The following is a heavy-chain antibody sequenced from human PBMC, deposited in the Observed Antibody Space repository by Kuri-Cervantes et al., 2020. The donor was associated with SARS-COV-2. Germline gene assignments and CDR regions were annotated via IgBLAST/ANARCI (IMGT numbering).Heavy chain of an antibody. CDR3: ARVGGGYVDY. Sequence: SETLSLTCAVYGGSFSGYYWSWIRQPPGKGLEWIGEINHSGSTNYNPSLKSRVTISVDTSKNQFSLKLSSVTAADTAVYYCARVGGGYVDYWGQGTLVTVSS. CDR2: INHSGST. CDR1: GGSFSGYY. J-gene: IGHJ4*02. D-gene: IGHD2-15*01. V-gene: IGHV4-34*01.